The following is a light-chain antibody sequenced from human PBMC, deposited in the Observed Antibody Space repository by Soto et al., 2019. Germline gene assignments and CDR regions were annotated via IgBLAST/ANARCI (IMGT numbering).Light chain of an antibody. CDR3: QQYNSYSPT. J-gene: IGKJ1*01. CDR2: KAS. V-gene: IGKV1-5*03. CDR1: QSIITW. Sequence: EIQMKQSPCAVSGNGGDRGTITCVASQSIITWLAWYQQEPGKAPKLLIHKASSLQSGVPLRFSGSGSGTDFTLTICILHPDDFATYYCQQYNSYSPTFGQGTKVDI.